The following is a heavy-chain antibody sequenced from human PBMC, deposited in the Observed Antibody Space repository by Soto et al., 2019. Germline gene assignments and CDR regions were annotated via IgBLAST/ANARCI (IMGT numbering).Heavy chain of an antibody. D-gene: IGHD4-17*01. CDR1: GGSISSSKW. Sequence: QVQLQESGPGLVKPSGTLSLTCDVSGGSISSSKWWNWVRQPPGKGLEWIGEIYHSGSTNYNSSLKSRVTISVDKSKNQFSLKLSSVTAADTALYYCASKVYADYGWFDPWGQGTLVTVSS. V-gene: IGHV4-4*02. CDR2: IYHSGST. J-gene: IGHJ5*02. CDR3: ASKVYADYGWFDP.